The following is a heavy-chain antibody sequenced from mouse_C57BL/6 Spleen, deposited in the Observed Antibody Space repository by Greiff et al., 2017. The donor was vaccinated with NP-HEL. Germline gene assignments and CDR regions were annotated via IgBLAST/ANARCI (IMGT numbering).Heavy chain of an antibody. CDR1: GFSLTSYG. J-gene: IGHJ2*01. D-gene: IGHD1-1*01. CDR2: IWSGGST. Sequence: VKLVESGPGLVQPSQSLSITCTVSGFSLTSYGVHWVRQSPGQGLEWLGVIWSGGSTDYNAAFISRLSISKDNSKSQVFFKMNSLQADDTAIYYCAREEAITTTLEGFDYWGQGTTLTVSS. CDR3: AREEAITTTLEGFDY. V-gene: IGHV2-2*01.